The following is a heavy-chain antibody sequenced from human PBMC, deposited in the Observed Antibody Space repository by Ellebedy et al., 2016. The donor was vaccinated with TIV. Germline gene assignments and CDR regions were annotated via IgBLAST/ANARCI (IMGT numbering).Heavy chain of an antibody. CDR1: GDTFTDYY. CDR3: ARDKGIAVADSNGAYSGYYGIDV. V-gene: IGHV1-2*02. CDR2: INPNSGGT. D-gene: IGHD6-19*01. J-gene: IGHJ6*02. Sequence: AASVKVSCKASGDTFTDYYIHWVRQAPGQGLEWMGWINPNSGGTNYAQKFQGRVTMTRDTSISTDYMELSRLRSDDTAVYYCARDKGIAVADSNGAYSGYYGIDVWGQGTTVTVSS.